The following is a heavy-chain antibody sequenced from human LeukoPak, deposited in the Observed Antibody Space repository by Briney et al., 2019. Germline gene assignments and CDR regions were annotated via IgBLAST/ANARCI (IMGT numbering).Heavy chain of an antibody. CDR2: IIPIFGTA. CDR1: GGTFSSYA. V-gene: IGHV1-69*06. Sequence: GASVKVSCKASGGTFSSYAISWVRQAPGQGLEWMGRIIPIFGTASYAQKFQGRVTITAGKSTSTAYMELSSLRSEDTAVYYCARGGGAQYYYYMDVWGKGTTVTVSS. J-gene: IGHJ6*03. CDR3: ARGGGAQYYYYMDV. D-gene: IGHD3-16*01.